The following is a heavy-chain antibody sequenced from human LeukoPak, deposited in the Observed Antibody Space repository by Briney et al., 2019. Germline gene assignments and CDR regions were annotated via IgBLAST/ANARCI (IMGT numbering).Heavy chain of an antibody. J-gene: IGHJ2*01. D-gene: IGHD6-19*01. CDR3: AAEVAVAGLYWYFDL. Sequence: ASVKVSCKASGYTFTGYYLHWVRQAPGQGLEWMGWINPNSGGTNYAQKFQGRVTMTEDTSTDTAYMELSSLRSEDTAVYYCAAEVAVAGLYWYFDLWGRGTLVTVSS. CDR1: GYTFTGYY. CDR2: INPNSGGT. V-gene: IGHV1-2*02.